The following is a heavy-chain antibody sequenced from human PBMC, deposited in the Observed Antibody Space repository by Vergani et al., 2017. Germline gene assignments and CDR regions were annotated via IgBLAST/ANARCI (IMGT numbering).Heavy chain of an antibody. CDR2: INPNSGGT. CDR3: ARYDFWSGYTNWFDP. Sequence: QVQLVQSGAEVKKPGASVKVSFKASGYTFTGYYMHWVRQAPGQGLEWMGWINPNSGGTNYAQKFQGRVTMTRDTSISKAYMALSRLRSDDTAVYYCARYDFWSGYTNWFDPWGQGTLVTVSS. V-gene: IGHV1-2*02. CDR1: GYTFTGYY. D-gene: IGHD3-3*01. J-gene: IGHJ5*02.